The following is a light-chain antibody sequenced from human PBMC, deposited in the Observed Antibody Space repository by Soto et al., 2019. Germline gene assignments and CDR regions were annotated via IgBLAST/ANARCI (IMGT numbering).Light chain of an antibody. CDR2: DAS. CDR3: QQYNSYSVWT. CDR1: QSISSW. Sequence: DIQMTQSPSTLSASVGDRVTITCRASQSISSWLAWYQHQPGTAPKLLIFDASNLKSDVPSRFSGSGSGTEFTLTISSLQPDDFATYYCQQYNSYSVWTFGQGTKVDIK. V-gene: IGKV1-5*01. J-gene: IGKJ1*01.